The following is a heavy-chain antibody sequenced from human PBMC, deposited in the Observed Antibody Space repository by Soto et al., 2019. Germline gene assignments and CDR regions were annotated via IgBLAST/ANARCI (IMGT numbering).Heavy chain of an antibody. Sequence: AGVKVSCKASGYTFISYAMQWVRQAPGQRLEWMGWIIPGNGNTKSSQKFQGRITFTRDTSANTAYMEVSSLRSDDTAVYYCARDRLASSWRYYYGMDVWGQGTTVTVSS. CDR2: IIPGNGNT. D-gene: IGHD6-13*01. CDR3: ARDRLASSWRYYYGMDV. CDR1: GYTFISYA. J-gene: IGHJ6*02. V-gene: IGHV1-3*01.